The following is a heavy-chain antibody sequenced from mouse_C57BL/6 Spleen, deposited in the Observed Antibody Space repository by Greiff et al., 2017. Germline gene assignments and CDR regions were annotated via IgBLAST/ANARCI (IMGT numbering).Heavy chain of an antibody. J-gene: IGHJ2*01. Sequence: QVQLQQPGAELVKPGASVKLSCKASGYTFTSYWMHWVKQRPGRGLEWIGRIDPNSGGTKYNEKFKSKATLTVDKPSSTAYMQLSSLTSEDSAVYYCASEFITTVVAPFDYWGQGTTLTVSS. CDR2: IDPNSGGT. D-gene: IGHD1-1*01. CDR1: GYTFTSYW. V-gene: IGHV1-72*01. CDR3: ASEFITTVVAPFDY.